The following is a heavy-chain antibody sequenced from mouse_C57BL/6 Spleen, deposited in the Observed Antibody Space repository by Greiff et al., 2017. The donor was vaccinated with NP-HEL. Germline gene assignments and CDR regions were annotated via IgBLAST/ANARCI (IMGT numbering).Heavy chain of an antibody. J-gene: IGHJ2*01. CDR2: IDPEDGET. V-gene: IGHV14-2*01. CDR3: ASFITTVGLFNY. Sequence: VQLQQSGAELVKPGASVKLSCTASGFNIKDYYMHWVKQRTEQGLEWIGRIDPEDGETKSAPKFQGKATITADISSNTAYLQLSSLTSEDTAVYYCASFITTVGLFNYWGQGTTLTVSS. D-gene: IGHD1-1*01. CDR1: GFNIKDYY.